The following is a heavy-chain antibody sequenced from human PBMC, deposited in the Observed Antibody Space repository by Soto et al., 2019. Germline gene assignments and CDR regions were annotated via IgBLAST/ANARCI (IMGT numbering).Heavy chain of an antibody. CDR1: GGSFSGYY. V-gene: IGHV4-34*01. CDR2: INHSGST. CDR3: ARSGSLNWFDP. D-gene: IGHD3-10*01. J-gene: IGHJ5*02. Sequence: SETLSLTCAVYGGSFSGYYWSWIRQPPGKGLEWIGEINHSGSTSYNPSLKSRVTISVDTSKNQFSLKLSSVTAADTAVYYCARSGSLNWFDPWGQGTLVTVSS.